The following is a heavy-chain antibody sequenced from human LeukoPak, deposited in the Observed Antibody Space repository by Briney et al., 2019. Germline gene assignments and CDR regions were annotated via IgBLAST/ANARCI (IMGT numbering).Heavy chain of an antibody. CDR1: GFTFNTHT. D-gene: IGHD4-11*01. V-gene: IGHV3-30-3*01. CDR2: IEKNENNK. Sequence: GRSLRLSCAASGFTFNTHTMHWVRQAPGKGLEWVAVIEKNENNKYYADSVKGRFTISRDNSKNTLYLQMNSLRAEDTAVYYCAKDKRTTVTCQFDYWGQGTLVTVSS. J-gene: IGHJ4*02. CDR3: AKDKRTTVTCQFDY.